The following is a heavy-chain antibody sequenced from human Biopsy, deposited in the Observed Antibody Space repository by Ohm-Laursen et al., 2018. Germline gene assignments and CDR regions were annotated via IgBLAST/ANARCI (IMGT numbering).Heavy chain of an antibody. CDR3: ARGSSYGYDFDY. V-gene: IGHV4-59*07. CDR1: DGSINSYY. Sequence: SDTLSLICTVSDGSINSYYWNWIRQPPGKRLEWIGNIYYSGSTNFNPSLKSRVTISVDTSKNQFSLKLSSVTAADTAVYLCARGSSYGYDFDYWGQGTLVAVSS. CDR2: IYYSGST. J-gene: IGHJ4*02. D-gene: IGHD5-18*01.